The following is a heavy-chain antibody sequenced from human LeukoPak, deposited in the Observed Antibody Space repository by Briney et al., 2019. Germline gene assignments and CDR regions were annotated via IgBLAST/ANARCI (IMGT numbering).Heavy chain of an antibody. Sequence: SVKVSCKATGYTLTELSMHWVRQAPGKGLEWMGGFDPEDGETIYAQKFQGRVTMTEDTSTDTAYMELSSLRSEDTAVYYCATGREMATVNFDYWGQGTLVTVSS. CDR3: ATGREMATVNFDY. V-gene: IGHV1-24*01. CDR2: FDPEDGET. J-gene: IGHJ4*02. CDR1: GYTLTELS. D-gene: IGHD5-24*01.